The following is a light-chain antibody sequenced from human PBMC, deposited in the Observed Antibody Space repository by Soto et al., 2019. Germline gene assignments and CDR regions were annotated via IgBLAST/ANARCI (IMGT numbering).Light chain of an antibody. CDR3: TSYTNNITRYV. CDR1: SSDVGGYNY. V-gene: IGLV2-14*03. Sequence: QSALTQPASVSGSPGQSITISCTGTSSDVGGYNYVSWYQQDPGKAPKLLIYDVTNRPSGVSNRFSGSKSGNTASLTISGLQAEDEAHYYCTSYTNNITRYVFGGGTKVTVL. CDR2: DVT. J-gene: IGLJ3*02.